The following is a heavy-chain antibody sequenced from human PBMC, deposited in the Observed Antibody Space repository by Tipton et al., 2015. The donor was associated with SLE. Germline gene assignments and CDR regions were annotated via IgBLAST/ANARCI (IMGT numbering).Heavy chain of an antibody. D-gene: IGHD2-15*01. CDR2: ISGSGGST. CDR3: ASLAVPRGDWFDP. CDR1: GFTFSSYA. V-gene: IGHV3-23*01. J-gene: IGHJ5*02. Sequence: GSLRLSCAASGFTFSSYAMSWVRQAPGKGLEWVSAISGSGGSTYYADSVKGRFTISRDNAKNSLYLQMNSLRAEDTAVYYCASLAVPRGDWFDPWGQGTLVTVSS.